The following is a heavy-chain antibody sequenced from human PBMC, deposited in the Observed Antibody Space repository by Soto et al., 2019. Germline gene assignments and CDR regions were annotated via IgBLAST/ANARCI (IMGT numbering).Heavy chain of an antibody. J-gene: IGHJ6*02. V-gene: IGHV4-38-2*01. Sequence: LSLTCAVSGSSLSPYYWGWVRQPPGKGLEWLGSIFHSGNVHYNPSLKSRVILSIDTSKSQFSLNLTAAIAADTAVYYCTRQDDGMDVWGQGTTVTVSS. CDR3: TRQDDGMDV. CDR2: IFHSGNV. CDR1: GSSLSPYY.